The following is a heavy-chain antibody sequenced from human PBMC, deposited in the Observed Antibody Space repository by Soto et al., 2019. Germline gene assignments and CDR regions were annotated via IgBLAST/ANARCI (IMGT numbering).Heavy chain of an antibody. J-gene: IGHJ4*02. V-gene: IGHV3-9*01. Sequence: EVQLVESGGGLVQPGRSLRLSCAASGFSFGDYAMQWVRQVPGKGLEWVSSISWNGESIGYADSVKGRFTISRYNGKKSVYLQMNSLRGEDTALYYSEKDVGSRGWYGGCDSWGQGTLVPVS. CDR3: EKDVGSRGWYGGCDS. CDR1: GFSFGDYA. CDR2: ISWNGESI. D-gene: IGHD6-19*01.